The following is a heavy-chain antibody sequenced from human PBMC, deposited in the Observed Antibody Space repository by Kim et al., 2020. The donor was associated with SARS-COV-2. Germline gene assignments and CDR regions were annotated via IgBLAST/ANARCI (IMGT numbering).Heavy chain of an antibody. CDR3: AREHPGSDAFDI. D-gene: IGHD3-10*01. CDR2: ISYDGSNK. J-gene: IGHJ3*02. Sequence: GGSLRLSCAASGFTFSSYAMHWVRQAPGKGLEWVAVISYDGSNKYYADSVKGRFTISRDNSKNTLYLQMNSLRAEDTAVYYCAREHPGSDAFDIWGQGT. V-gene: IGHV3-30*04. CDR1: GFTFSSYA.